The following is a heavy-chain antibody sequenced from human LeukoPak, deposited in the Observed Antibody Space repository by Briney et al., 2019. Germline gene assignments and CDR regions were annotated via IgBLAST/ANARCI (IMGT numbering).Heavy chain of an antibody. Sequence: SETLSLTCSVSGGSVSSYYWSWIRQPAGKGLEWIGRISASGSSNYNPSLRSRVIMSVDTPKNQFSLNLSSVTAADTAVYYCATEGGGPRWLDPWGQGTLVTVSS. CDR3: ATEGGGPRWLDP. CDR2: ISASGSS. CDR1: GGSVSSYY. V-gene: IGHV4-4*07. D-gene: IGHD6-25*01. J-gene: IGHJ5*02.